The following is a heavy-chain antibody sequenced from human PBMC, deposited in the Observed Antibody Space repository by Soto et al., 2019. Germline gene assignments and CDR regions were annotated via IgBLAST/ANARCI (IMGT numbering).Heavy chain of an antibody. Sequence: EVQLVETGGGLIQPGGSLRLSCAVSGFTVSSSYMSWVRQAPGKGLEWVSVIYSGGSTYYADSVRGRFTISRDTSKNTLSLQMNSLRAEDTAVYYCARGGDGYNYLNSDKWGQGTLVTVSS. CDR1: GFTVSSSY. CDR2: IYSGGST. J-gene: IGHJ4*02. D-gene: IGHD1-1*01. CDR3: ARGGDGYNYLNSDK. V-gene: IGHV3-53*02.